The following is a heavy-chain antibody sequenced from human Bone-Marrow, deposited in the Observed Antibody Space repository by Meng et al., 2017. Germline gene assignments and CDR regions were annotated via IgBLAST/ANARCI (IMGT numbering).Heavy chain of an antibody. CDR2: IYYSGST. CDR3: ATSNALPALNWFDP. J-gene: IGHJ5*02. D-gene: IGHD1-1*01. V-gene: IGHV4-4*02. Sequence: QVQLQAAGPGLVKPSGTLSLTCAVSGGSISSSHWWSWVRQPPGKGLEWIGTIYYSGSTYYNPSLNSRVTISVDTSKNQFSLKLNSVTAADTALYYCATSNALPALNWFDPWGRGTLVTASS. CDR1: GGSISSSHW.